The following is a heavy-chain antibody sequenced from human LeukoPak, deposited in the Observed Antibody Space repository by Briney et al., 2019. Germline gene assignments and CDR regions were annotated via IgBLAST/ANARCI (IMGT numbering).Heavy chain of an antibody. Sequence: PGGSLRLSCAASGFIFSDYYMSWIRQAPGKGLEWVSSMSSSGNTIYYADSVKGRFTISRDNAKDSLYLQMNSLRAEDTAVYYCASDQRYSSSSPHGYWGQGTLVTVSS. CDR3: ASDQRYSSSSPHGY. V-gene: IGHV3-11*01. CDR1: GFIFSDYY. J-gene: IGHJ4*02. CDR2: MSSSGNTI. D-gene: IGHD6-13*01.